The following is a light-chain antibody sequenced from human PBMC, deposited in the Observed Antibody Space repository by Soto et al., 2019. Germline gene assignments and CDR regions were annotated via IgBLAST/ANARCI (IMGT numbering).Light chain of an antibody. J-gene: IGLJ2*01. V-gene: IGLV2-14*01. Sequence: QSVLTQPASVSGSPGQSITISCTGTDSDIGNYNYVSWYQQYPGEAPKLMISEVTNRPSGVSDRFSGSKSGNTASLTISGLQAEDEADYYCSSYTTSNILVFGGGTKLTVL. CDR1: DSDIGNYNY. CDR2: EVT. CDR3: SSYTTSNILV.